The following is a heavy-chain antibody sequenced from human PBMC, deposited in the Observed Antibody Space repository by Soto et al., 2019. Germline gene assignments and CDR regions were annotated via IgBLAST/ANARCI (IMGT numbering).Heavy chain of an antibody. D-gene: IGHD3-3*01. CDR2: MNPNSGNT. Sequence: QVQLVQSGAEVKKPGASVKVSCKASGYTFTNYDINWVRQATGQGPEWMGWMNPNSGNTGYAQKFQGRVTMTRNTSISTAYMELSSLRSEDTAVYYCAGCYDFWSGYPEGLDPWGQGTLVTVSS. CDR1: GYTFTNYD. CDR3: AGCYDFWSGYPEGLDP. J-gene: IGHJ5*02. V-gene: IGHV1-8*01.